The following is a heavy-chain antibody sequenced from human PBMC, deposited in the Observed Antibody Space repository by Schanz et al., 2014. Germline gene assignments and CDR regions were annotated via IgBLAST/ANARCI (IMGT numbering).Heavy chain of an antibody. Sequence: QGQLVQSGAEVKKPGSSVKVSCKASRSTFSSYTISWVRQARGQGLEWVGRIMPLRGIGNNAWKFQDRLTITADKSMNITYMELSSLGTEDTAVYYCTRLRRADPNGFDVWGQGTTVTVS. J-gene: IGHJ6*02. V-gene: IGHV1-69*02. CDR1: RSTFSSYT. D-gene: IGHD6-19*01. CDR3: TRLRRADPNGFDV. CDR2: IMPLRGIG.